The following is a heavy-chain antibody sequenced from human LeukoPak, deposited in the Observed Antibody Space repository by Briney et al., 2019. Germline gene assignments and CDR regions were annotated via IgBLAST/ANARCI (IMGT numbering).Heavy chain of an antibody. CDR3: ARASISTMIRGVYSAAPDH. CDR2: ISAYSGDT. J-gene: IGHJ4*02. Sequence: ASVKVSRKASGYTYISYGINWVRQAPGQGLEWMGWISAYSGDTNYAQKLQGRVTMTTDTSTNTAYMELRSLRSDDTALYYCARASISTMIRGVYSAAPDHWGQGTLVTVSS. V-gene: IGHV1-18*01. D-gene: IGHD3-10*01. CDR1: GYTYISYG.